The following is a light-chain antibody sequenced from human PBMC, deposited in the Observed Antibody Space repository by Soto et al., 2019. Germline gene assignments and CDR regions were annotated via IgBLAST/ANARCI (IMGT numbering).Light chain of an antibody. CDR2: DAS. CDR1: QSVSNSY. CDR3: QQYGSSPPYT. Sequence: EIVLTQSPATLSLSPGERATLSCGASQSVSNSYLAWYQQKPGLAPRLLIYDASSRATGIPDRFSGSGSGTDCSLTISRREPEDCAVYYCQQYGSSPPYTFGQGTKLEIK. V-gene: IGKV3D-20*01. J-gene: IGKJ2*01.